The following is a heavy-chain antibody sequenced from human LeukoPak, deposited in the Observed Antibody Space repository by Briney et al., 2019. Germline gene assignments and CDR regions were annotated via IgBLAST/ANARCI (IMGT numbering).Heavy chain of an antibody. CDR2: ISSSGS. CDR1: GFTFSSYS. V-gene: IGHV3-23*01. Sequence: PGGSLKLSCAASGFTFSSYSMNWVRQAPGEGLEWVSTISSSGSYYADPVKGRVIISRDNSRNTLDLQMNSLRAEDTAVYYCAKDHESDGYPCLDHWGQGALVVVSS. D-gene: IGHD3-22*01. J-gene: IGHJ4*02. CDR3: AKDHESDGYPCLDH.